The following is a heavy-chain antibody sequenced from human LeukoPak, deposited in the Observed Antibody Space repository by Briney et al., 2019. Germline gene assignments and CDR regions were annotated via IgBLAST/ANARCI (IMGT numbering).Heavy chain of an antibody. CDR3: VRDISGYYFDY. J-gene: IGHJ4*02. Sequence: PGGSLRLSCAASGFTFSDYHMTWIRQDPGKGLEWVSYISGSSIYTRYADSVKGRFTISRDNAKNSLYLQMNSLRAEDTALYYCVRDISGYYFDYWGQGTLVTLSS. CDR2: ISGSSIYT. CDR1: GFTFSDYH. V-gene: IGHV3-11*05. D-gene: IGHD3-22*01.